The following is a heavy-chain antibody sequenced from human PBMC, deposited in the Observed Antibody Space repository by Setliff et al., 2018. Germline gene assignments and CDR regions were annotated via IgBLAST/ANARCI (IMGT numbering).Heavy chain of an antibody. CDR3: ARLGAPASHDAFDI. Sequence: GESLKISCKGSGYSFTSNWIAWVRQMPGKGLECMGIIYPGNSNTRYSPSFEGQVTISVDKSISTAYLQWSSLKASDTAMYYCARLGAPASHDAFDIWGQGTMVTV. D-gene: IGHD6-25*01. J-gene: IGHJ3*02. CDR2: IYPGNSNT. V-gene: IGHV5-51*01. CDR1: GYSFTSNW.